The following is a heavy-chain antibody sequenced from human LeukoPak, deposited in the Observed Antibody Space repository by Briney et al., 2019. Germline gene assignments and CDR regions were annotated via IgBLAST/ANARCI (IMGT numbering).Heavy chain of an antibody. D-gene: IGHD2-2*01. CDR2: ISASSINT. CDR1: GFSVSNYV. V-gene: IGHV3-23*01. J-gene: IGHJ2*01. Sequence: GGSLRLSCAASGFSVSNYVMNWVRQAPGKGLVWVSGISASSINTYYAESVKGRFTISRDISMNTLNLQMNTLRAEDTAVYYCVHVPVSAQWYFALWGRGTLVTVSS. CDR3: VHVPVSAQWYFAL.